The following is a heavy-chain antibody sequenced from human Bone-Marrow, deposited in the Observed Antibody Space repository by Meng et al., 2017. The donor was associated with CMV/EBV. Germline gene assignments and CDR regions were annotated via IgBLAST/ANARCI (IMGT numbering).Heavy chain of an antibody. J-gene: IGHJ3*02. CDR3: ARQKAGFWSGYPAFAI. V-gene: IGHV5-51*01. Sequence: KVSCMGSGYSFTSYCIGWVRQMPGKGLEWMGIIYPGDSETRYSPSFQGQVAISADKSINTAYLQWSSLKASDTAMYYGARQKAGFWSGYPAFAIWGQGPGVT. CDR2: IYPGDSET. CDR1: GYSFTSYC. D-gene: IGHD3-3*01.